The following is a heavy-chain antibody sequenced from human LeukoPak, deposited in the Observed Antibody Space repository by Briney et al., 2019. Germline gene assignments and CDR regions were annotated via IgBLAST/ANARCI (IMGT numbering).Heavy chain of an antibody. J-gene: IGHJ4*02. Sequence: GGSLRLSCAASGFTFSSYAMSWVRQAPGKGLEWVSAISGSGGSTYYADSVKGRFTISRDDCKNTLYLQMNSLRAEDTAVYYCAKEGDFWSGSKFDYWGQGTLVTVSS. V-gene: IGHV3-23*01. CDR3: AKEGDFWSGSKFDY. D-gene: IGHD3-3*01. CDR2: ISGSGGST. CDR1: GFTFSSYA.